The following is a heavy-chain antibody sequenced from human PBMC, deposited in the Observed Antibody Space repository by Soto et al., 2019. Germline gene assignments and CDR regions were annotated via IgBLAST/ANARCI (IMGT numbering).Heavy chain of an antibody. J-gene: IGHJ6*03. CDR3: ARAGAAARFYYYYYMDV. Sequence: SETLSLTCTVSGGYISSYYWSWIRKPPGKGLEWIGYIYYSGSTNYNPSLKSRVTISVDTSKNQFSLKLSSVTAADTAVYYCARAGAAARFYYYYYMDVWGKGTTVTVSS. CDR1: GGYISSYY. CDR2: IYYSGST. V-gene: IGHV4-59*01. D-gene: IGHD6-13*01.